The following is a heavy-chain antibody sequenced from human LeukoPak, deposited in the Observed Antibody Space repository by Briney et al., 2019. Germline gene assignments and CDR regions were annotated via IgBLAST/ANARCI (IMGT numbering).Heavy chain of an antibody. J-gene: IGHJ4*02. Sequence: GGSLRLSCAASGFTFSSYSMNWVRQAPGKGLEWVSYISSSSSTTYYADSVKGRFTISRDNAKNSLYLQMNSLRAEDTAVYYCARDIEWEPRAFDYWGQGALVTVSS. CDR2: ISSSSSTT. D-gene: IGHD1-26*01. V-gene: IGHV3-48*01. CDR1: GFTFSSYS. CDR3: ARDIEWEPRAFDY.